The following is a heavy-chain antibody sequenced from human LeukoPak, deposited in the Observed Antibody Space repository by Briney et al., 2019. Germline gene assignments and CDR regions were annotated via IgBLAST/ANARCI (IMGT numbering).Heavy chain of an antibody. CDR3: ARGGDIEQWLANEVPPPSFLPQI. CDR2: ISAYNGNT. J-gene: IGHJ4*02. CDR1: GYTFTSYG. Sequence: GASVKVSCKASGYTFTSYGISWVRQAPGQGLEWMGWISAYNGNTNYAQKLQGRVTMTTDTSTSTAYMELRSLRSEDTAVYYCARGGDIEQWLANEVPPPSFLPQIWGQGTLVTVSS. V-gene: IGHV1-18*01. D-gene: IGHD6-19*01.